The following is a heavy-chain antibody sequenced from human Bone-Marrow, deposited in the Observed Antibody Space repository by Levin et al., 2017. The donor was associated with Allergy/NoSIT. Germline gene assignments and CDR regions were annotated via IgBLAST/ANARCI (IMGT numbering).Heavy chain of an antibody. V-gene: IGHV1-3*01. CDR2: INAGNGNT. D-gene: IGHD5-18*01. CDR1: GYTFTSYA. Sequence: ASVKVSCKASGYTFTSYAMHWVRQAPGQRLEWMGWINAGNGNTKYSQKFQGRVTITRDTSASTAYMELSSLRSEDTAVYYCARDLDTAEQDAFDIWGQGTMVTVSS. J-gene: IGHJ3*02. CDR3: ARDLDTAEQDAFDI.